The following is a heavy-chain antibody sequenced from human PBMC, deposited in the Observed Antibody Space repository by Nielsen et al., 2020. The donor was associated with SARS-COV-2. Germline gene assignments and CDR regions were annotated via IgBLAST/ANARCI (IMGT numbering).Heavy chain of an antibody. Sequence: ASVKVSCKTSGYNFNSYGISWVRQAPGQGLEWMGWISAYNGETKNAQKLQDRVTMTTDTSTSTAYMELSSLRSEDTAVYYCARSSVTMIGGYYYGMDVWGQGTTVTVSS. D-gene: IGHD3-22*01. CDR2: ISAYNGET. CDR3: ARSSVTMIGGYYYGMDV. J-gene: IGHJ6*02. CDR1: GYNFNSYG. V-gene: IGHV1-18*01.